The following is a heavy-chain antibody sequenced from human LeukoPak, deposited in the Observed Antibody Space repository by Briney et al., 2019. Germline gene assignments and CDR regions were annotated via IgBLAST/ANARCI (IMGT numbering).Heavy chain of an antibody. V-gene: IGHV3-23*01. CDR1: GFTFSSYA. D-gene: IGHD3-3*01. CDR3: TTDLFGVVITGSYMKLDY. CDR2: VSGSGLNT. Sequence: GGSLRLSCAASGFTFSSYAMNWVRRAPGKGLEWVSAVSGSGLNTYYADSVKGRFTISRDNSKNTVYVQMNSLKTEDTAVYYCTTDLFGVVITGSYMKLDYWGQGTLVTVSS. J-gene: IGHJ4*02.